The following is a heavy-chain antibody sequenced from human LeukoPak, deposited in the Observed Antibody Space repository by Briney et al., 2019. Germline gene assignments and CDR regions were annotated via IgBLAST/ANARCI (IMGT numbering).Heavy chain of an antibody. J-gene: IGHJ3*02. V-gene: IGHV4-30-2*01. CDR3: ARAVPYYYDSSGSAFDI. Sequence: SGTLSLTCAVSGGSISSGGYSWSWIRQPPGKGLEWIGYIYHSGSTYYNPSLKSRVTISVDRSKNQFSLKLSSVTAADTAVYYCARAVPYYYDSSGSAFDIWGQGTMVTVSS. D-gene: IGHD3-22*01. CDR2: IYHSGST. CDR1: GGSISSGGYS.